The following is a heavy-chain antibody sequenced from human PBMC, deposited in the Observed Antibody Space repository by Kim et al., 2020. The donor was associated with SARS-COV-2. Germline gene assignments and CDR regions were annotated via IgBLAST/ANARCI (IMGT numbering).Heavy chain of an antibody. CDR3: AGEYASSSGDY. J-gene: IGHJ4*02. Sequence: YYADSVKGRFTNSRDNAKNSLYLQMNSLRAEDTAVYYCAGEYASSSGDYWGQGTLVTVSS. V-gene: IGHV3-21*01. D-gene: IGHD6-6*01.